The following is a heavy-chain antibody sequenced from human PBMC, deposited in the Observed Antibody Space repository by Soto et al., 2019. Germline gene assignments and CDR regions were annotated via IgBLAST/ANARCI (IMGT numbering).Heavy chain of an antibody. Sequence: EVQLVESGGGLVQPGRSLRLSCAASGFSFDDNAMHWVRQAPGRCLEWCSGIAWSSGYIGYADSVKGRFTISKDNAKNSVYLKMNSLRPEDMAVYYCANGTYDSSGYYTAPDYWCQGTLVTVSS. D-gene: IGHD3-22*01. CDR3: ANGTYDSSGYYTAPDY. V-gene: IGHV3-9*03. J-gene: IGHJ4*02. CDR1: GFSFDDNA. CDR2: IAWSSGYI.